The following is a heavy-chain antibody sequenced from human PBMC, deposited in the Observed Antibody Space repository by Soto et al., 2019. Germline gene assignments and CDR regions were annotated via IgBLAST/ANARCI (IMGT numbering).Heavy chain of an antibody. V-gene: IGHV3-9*01. J-gene: IGHJ6*02. Sequence: GGSHRRCWAASEGNFVDHGVRWIRQAPGKGLEWASGISWNSGSIGYADSVKGRFTISRDNAKNSLYLQMNSLRAEDTALYYCAKDIGPCSGGSCYDHYYYYGMDVWGQGTTVTGSS. CDR3: AKDIGPCSGGSCYDHYYYYGMDV. CDR1: EGNFVDHG. CDR2: ISWNSGSI. D-gene: IGHD2-15*01.